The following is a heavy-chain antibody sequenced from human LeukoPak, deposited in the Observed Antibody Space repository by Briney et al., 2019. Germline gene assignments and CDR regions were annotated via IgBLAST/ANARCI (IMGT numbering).Heavy chain of an antibody. V-gene: IGHV4-59*01. D-gene: IGHD3-16*01. CDR3: AREYSPGGGDWFDP. CDR1: GGSINRYY. CDR2: IYYSGST. Sequence: SETLSLTCTVSGGSINRYYWSWIRQPPGKGLEWIGYIYYSGSTNYNPSLKSRVTISVDTSKNQFSLNLSSVTAADTAVYYCAREYSPGGGDWFDPWGQGTLVTVSS. J-gene: IGHJ5*02.